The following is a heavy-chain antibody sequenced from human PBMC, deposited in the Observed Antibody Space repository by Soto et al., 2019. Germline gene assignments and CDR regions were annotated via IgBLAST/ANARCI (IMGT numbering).Heavy chain of an antibody. J-gene: IGHJ4*02. CDR3: AKAGGDCSGGTCYSGQGDC. CDR2: ITGSGGST. Sequence: GGYLRLSCAASGFTFSSYAMSWVRQAPGKGLEWVSAITGSGGSTYYADSVKGRFTVSRDNSKNTLDLQMNSLRAEDTAVYYCAKAGGDCSGGTCYSGQGDCWGQGTLVTVSS. CDR1: GFTFSSYA. D-gene: IGHD2-15*01. V-gene: IGHV3-23*01.